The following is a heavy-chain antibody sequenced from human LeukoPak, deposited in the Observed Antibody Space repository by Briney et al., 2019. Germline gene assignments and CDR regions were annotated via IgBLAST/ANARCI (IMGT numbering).Heavy chain of an antibody. CDR2: INHSGST. Sequence: PSETLSLTCAVDGGSFSGYYWSWIRQPPGKGLEWSGGINHSGSTNYNPSLKSRVTISEDTSKNQFSLKLSSVTAADTAVYYCARAERVEGIDYWGQGTLVTVSS. J-gene: IGHJ4*02. CDR1: GGSFSGYY. CDR3: ARAERVEGIDY. V-gene: IGHV4-34*01.